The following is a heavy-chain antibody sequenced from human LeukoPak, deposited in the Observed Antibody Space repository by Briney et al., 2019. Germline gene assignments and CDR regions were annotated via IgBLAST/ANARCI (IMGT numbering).Heavy chain of an antibody. Sequence: GGSLRLSCAASGFTFSSYWMHWVRQAPGKGLVWVSRVNSDGSSTSYADSVKGRFTISRDNSKNTLYLQMNSLRAEDTAVYYCAKDPSQQLVQGYFDYWGQGTLVTVSS. CDR3: AKDPSQQLVQGYFDY. J-gene: IGHJ4*02. D-gene: IGHD6-13*01. CDR2: VNSDGSST. CDR1: GFTFSSYW. V-gene: IGHV3-74*01.